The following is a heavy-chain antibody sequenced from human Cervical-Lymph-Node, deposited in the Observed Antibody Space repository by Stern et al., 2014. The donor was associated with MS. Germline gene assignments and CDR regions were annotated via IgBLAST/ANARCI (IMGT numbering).Heavy chain of an antibody. J-gene: IGHJ5*02. CDR2: IFPVFGTP. D-gene: IGHD6-13*01. Sequence: VPLAQSGAEVTKPGSSVKVSCKASGGTFSKFPSSWVRQAPGQGLEWMGGIFPVFGTPTYAQEFRGRVTITADVSTSTVYMERSSLRSDDTAVYYCALSSETSDRWYSLGYDLWGQGTLVTVSS. CDR3: ALSSETSDRWYSLGYDL. CDR1: GGTFSKFP. V-gene: IGHV1-69*01.